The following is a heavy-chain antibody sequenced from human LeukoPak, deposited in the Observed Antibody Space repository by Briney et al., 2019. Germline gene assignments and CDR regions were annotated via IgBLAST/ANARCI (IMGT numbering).Heavy chain of an antibody. D-gene: IGHD3-22*01. CDR2: LYSDGTT. Sequence: GGSLRLSCAASGLIFDKSWMNWVRQAPGKGLEWVSVLYSDGTTYYADSVKGRFTISRDNSKNTLYLQMNNLRAEDTAVYYCARAAYDSNGFTANHDYWGQGTLVTVSS. V-gene: IGHV3-53*01. CDR3: ARAAYDSNGFTANHDY. CDR1: GLIFDKSW. J-gene: IGHJ4*02.